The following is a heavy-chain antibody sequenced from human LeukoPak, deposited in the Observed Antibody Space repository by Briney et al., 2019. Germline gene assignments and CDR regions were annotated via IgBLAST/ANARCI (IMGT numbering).Heavy chain of an antibody. Sequence: PSETLSLTCTVSGGSISSSSYYWGWIRQPPGKGLEWNGSIYYSGSTYYNPSLKSRVTISVDTSKNQFSLKLSSVTAADTAVYYCAKDPTPSGPMEGYYYYMDVWGKGTTVTVSS. CDR1: GGSISSSSYY. V-gene: IGHV4-39*07. CDR3: AKDPTPSGPMEGYYYYMDV. D-gene: IGHD3-10*01. CDR2: IYYSGST. J-gene: IGHJ6*03.